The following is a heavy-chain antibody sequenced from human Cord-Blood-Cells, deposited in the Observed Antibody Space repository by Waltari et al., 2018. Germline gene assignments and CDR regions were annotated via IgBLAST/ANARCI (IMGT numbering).Heavy chain of an antibody. Sequence: QVQMQESGPGLVKPSETLSLTCAVSGYSISSGYYWGWIRQPPGKGLDWIGSIYHSVSTYYNPALRVRGTISVDTSKNQCSQKLSSVTAADTAVYYCARDSIVEYCSGGSCYSTNDAVDIWGQGTMVTVSS. J-gene: IGHJ3*02. V-gene: IGHV4-38-2*02. CDR2: IYHSVST. CDR3: ARDSIVEYCSGGSCYSTNDAVDI. CDR1: GYSISSGYY. D-gene: IGHD2-15*01.